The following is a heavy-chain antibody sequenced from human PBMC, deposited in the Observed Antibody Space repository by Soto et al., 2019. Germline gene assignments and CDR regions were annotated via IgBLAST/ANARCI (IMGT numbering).Heavy chain of an antibody. D-gene: IGHD2-2*01. CDR1: GYSFTSYW. CDR2: IYPGHSDT. CDR3: ARGTYCSSTSCPTPEYFQH. J-gene: IGHJ1*01. V-gene: IGHV5-51*01. Sequence: GAPLKISCKGSGYSFTSYWIGWVRQMPGKGLEWMGIIYPGHSDTRYSPSFQGQVTISADKSISTAYLQWSSLKASDTAMYYCARGTYCSSTSCPTPEYFQHWGQGTLVTVSS.